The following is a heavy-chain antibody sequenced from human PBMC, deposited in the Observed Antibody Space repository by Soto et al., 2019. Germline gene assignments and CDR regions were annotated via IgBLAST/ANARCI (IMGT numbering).Heavy chain of an antibody. CDR2: VWYDGSSK. CDR3: ARGYCSSTTCSNYYYGLDV. V-gene: IGHV3-33*01. D-gene: IGHD2-2*01. J-gene: IGHJ6*02. Sequence: GGCLRLSCAASGLTFSIYGMHWVRQAPGKGLEWVALVWYDGSSKYYADSVKGRFTISRDNSKNTLYLQMDSLRAEDTAVYYCARGYCSSTTCSNYYYGLDVWGQGTTVTVSS. CDR1: GLTFSIYG.